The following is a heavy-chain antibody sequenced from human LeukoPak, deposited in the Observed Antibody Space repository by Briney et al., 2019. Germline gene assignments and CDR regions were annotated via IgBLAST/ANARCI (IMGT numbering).Heavy chain of an antibody. D-gene: IGHD3-3*01. J-gene: IGHJ4*02. CDR3: AKENTIFGVVIIPFDY. V-gene: IGHV3-23*01. Sequence: GGSLRLSCAASGFTFSSYAMSWVRQAPGKGLEWVSAISGSGGSTYYADSVKGRFTISRDNSENTLYLQMNSLRAEDTAVYYCAKENTIFGVVIIPFDYWGQGTLVTVSS. CDR2: ISGSGGST. CDR1: GFTFSSYA.